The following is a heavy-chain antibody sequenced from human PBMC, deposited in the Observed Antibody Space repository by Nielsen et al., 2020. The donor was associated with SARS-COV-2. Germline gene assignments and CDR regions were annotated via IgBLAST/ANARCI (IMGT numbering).Heavy chain of an antibody. V-gene: IGHV4-39*01. D-gene: IGHD2-21*02. Sequence: SETLSLTCTVSGGSISSSSYYWGWIRQPPGKGLEWIGSIYYSGSTYYNPSLKSRVTISVDTSKNQFSLKLSSVTAADTAVYYCARHGTNLAYCGGDCHRGGYFDYWGQGTLVTVSS. CDR1: GGSISSSSYY. J-gene: IGHJ4*02. CDR2: IYYSGST. CDR3: ARHGTNLAYCGGDCHRGGYFDY.